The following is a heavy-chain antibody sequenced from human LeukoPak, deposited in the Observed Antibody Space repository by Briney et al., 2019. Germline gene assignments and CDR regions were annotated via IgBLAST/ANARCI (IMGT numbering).Heavy chain of an antibody. Sequence: GGSLRLSCAASGFTFSSFSMNWVRQAPGRGLEWVSSIISSSGYIHYADSVKGRFTISRDNAKNSLYLQMDSLRAEDTAVYFCARDGCSGGTCFPWDSWGQGTLVTVSS. CDR2: IISSSGYI. CDR3: ARDGCSGGTCFPWDS. V-gene: IGHV3-21*01. J-gene: IGHJ4*02. CDR1: GFTFSSFS. D-gene: IGHD2-15*01.